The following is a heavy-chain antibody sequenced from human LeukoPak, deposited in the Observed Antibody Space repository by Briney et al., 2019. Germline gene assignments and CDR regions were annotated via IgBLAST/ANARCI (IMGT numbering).Heavy chain of an antibody. D-gene: IGHD1-26*01. CDR3: ARSQTKWVPIFDY. CDR2: INAGNGNT. V-gene: IGHV1-3*01. Sequence: ASVKVSCKASGYTFTSYAKHWVRQAPGQRLEWMGWINAGNGNTKYSQKFQGRVTITRVTSASTAYMELSSLRSEDTAVYYCARSQTKWVPIFDYWGQGTLVTVSS. J-gene: IGHJ4*02. CDR1: GYTFTSYA.